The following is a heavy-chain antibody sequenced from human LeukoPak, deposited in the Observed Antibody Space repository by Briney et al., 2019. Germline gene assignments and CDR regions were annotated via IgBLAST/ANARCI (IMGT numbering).Heavy chain of an antibody. CDR3: ARDWGSTGYDLYDS. D-gene: IGHD5-12*01. Sequence: GGSLRLSCAASGFIFSNYWMTWVRQAPGKGLEWVAHIRQDGSERHYVDSVKDRFAISRDNAKNSLDLQMDSLRAEDTAVYYCARDWGSTGYDLYDSWGQGILVTVSS. CDR2: IRQDGSER. J-gene: IGHJ4*02. V-gene: IGHV3-7*01. CDR1: GFIFSNYW.